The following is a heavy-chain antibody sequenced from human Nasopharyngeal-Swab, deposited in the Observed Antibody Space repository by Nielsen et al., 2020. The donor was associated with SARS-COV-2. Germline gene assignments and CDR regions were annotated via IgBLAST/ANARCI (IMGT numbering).Heavy chain of an antibody. CDR2: ISYDGSNK. CDR3: ARDESGSSSFDY. V-gene: IGHV3-30-3*01. Sequence: GESLKISCAASGFTFSSYAMHWVRQAPGKGLEWVAVISYDGSNKYYADSVKGRFTTSRDNSKNTLYLQMNSLRAEDTALYYCARDESGSSSFDYWGQGTLVTVSS. D-gene: IGHD1-26*01. CDR1: GFTFSSYA. J-gene: IGHJ4*02.